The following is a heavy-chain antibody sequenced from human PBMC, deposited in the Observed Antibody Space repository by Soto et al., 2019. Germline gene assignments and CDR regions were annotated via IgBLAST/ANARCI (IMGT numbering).Heavy chain of an antibody. CDR3: AKDDFTDRGDDYFDY. V-gene: IGHV3-23*01. D-gene: IGHD2-21*02. J-gene: IGHJ4*02. CDR1: GFTFSSYG. Sequence: WGSLRLSCAASGFTFSSYGMHWVRQAPCKGLEWVAGIGASGDITWYADSVKGRLSISRDNSKNTLYLQLNSLRFEDTAVYYCAKDDFTDRGDDYFDYWGPGTLVTVSS. CDR2: IGASGDIT.